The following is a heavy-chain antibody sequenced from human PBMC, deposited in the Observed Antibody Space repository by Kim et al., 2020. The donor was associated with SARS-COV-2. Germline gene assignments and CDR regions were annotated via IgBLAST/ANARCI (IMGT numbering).Heavy chain of an antibody. J-gene: IGHJ4*02. CDR2: IIPIFGTA. Sequence: SVKVSCKASGGTFSSYAISWVRQAPGQGLEWMGGIIPIFGTANYAQKFQGRVTITADESTSTAYMELSSLRSEDTAVYYCAREGWLRWGFDYWGQGTLVTVSS. CDR1: GGTFSSYA. V-gene: IGHV1-69*13. CDR3: AREGWLRWGFDY. D-gene: IGHD5-12*01.